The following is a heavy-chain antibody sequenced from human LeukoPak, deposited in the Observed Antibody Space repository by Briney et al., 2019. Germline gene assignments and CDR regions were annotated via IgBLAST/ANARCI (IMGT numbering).Heavy chain of an antibody. D-gene: IGHD2-2*01. V-gene: IGHV4-59*01. Sequence: PSETLSLTCTVSGGSISSYYWSWIRQPPGKGLEWIGYIYYSGSTNYNPSLKSRVTISVDTSKNQFSLKLSSVTAADTAVYYCARGGYQLLGYWGQGTLVTVSS. J-gene: IGHJ4*02. CDR2: IYYSGST. CDR3: ARGGYQLLGY. CDR1: GGSISSYY.